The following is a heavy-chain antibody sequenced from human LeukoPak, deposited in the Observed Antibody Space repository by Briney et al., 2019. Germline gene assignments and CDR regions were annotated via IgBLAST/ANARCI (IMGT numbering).Heavy chain of an antibody. J-gene: IGHJ4*02. V-gene: IGHV1-46*01. Sequence: GASVKVSCKASGYTFTSYYMHWVRQAPGQGLEWMGIINPSGGSTSYAQKFQGRVTMTRDTSTSTVYMELSSLRSEDTAVYYCARDFRLEQWQDYYFDYWGQGTLVTVSS. CDR3: ARDFRLEQWQDYYFDY. D-gene: IGHD6-19*01. CDR2: INPSGGST. CDR1: GYTFTSYY.